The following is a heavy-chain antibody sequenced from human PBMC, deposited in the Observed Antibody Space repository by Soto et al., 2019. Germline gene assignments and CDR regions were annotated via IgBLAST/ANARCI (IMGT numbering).Heavy chain of an antibody. Sequence: GGSLRLSCAASGFTFSSYWMSWVRQAPGKGLEWVANIKQDGSEKYYVDSVKGRFTISRDNAKNSLYLQMNSLRAEDTAVYYCARDLKPAAGHYYYYMDVWGKGTTVTVSS. J-gene: IGHJ6*03. CDR2: IKQDGSEK. CDR1: GFTFSSYW. D-gene: IGHD6-13*01. CDR3: ARDLKPAAGHYYYYMDV. V-gene: IGHV3-7*01.